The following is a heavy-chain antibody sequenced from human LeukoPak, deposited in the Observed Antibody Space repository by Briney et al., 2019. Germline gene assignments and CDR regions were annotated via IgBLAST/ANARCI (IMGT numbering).Heavy chain of an antibody. V-gene: IGHV4-4*09. CDR3: ARLVLFPHYYMDV. J-gene: IGHJ6*03. Sequence: AETLSLTCTVSGGSISSYYWSWIRQPPGKGLEWIGYIYTSGSTNYNPSLKSRVTISVDTSKNQFSLKLSSVTAADTAVYYCARLVLFPHYYMDVWGKGTMVTVSS. CDR1: GGSISSYY. CDR2: IYTSGST.